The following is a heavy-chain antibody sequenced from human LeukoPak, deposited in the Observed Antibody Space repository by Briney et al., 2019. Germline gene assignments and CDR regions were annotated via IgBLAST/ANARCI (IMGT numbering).Heavy chain of an antibody. Sequence: PSETLSLTCAVYGGSFSGYYWSWIRQPPGKGLEWIGEINHSGSTNYNPSLKSRVTISVDTSKNQFSLKLSSVTAADTAVYYCARGPRGGGLDYWGQGTLVTASS. V-gene: IGHV4-34*01. D-gene: IGHD3-10*01. CDR1: GGSFSGYY. CDR3: ARGPRGGGLDY. J-gene: IGHJ4*02. CDR2: INHSGST.